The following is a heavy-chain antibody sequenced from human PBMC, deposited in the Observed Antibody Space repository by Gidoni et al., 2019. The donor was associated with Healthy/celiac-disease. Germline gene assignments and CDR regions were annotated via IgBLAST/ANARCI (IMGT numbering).Heavy chain of an antibody. D-gene: IGHD6-19*01. V-gene: IGHV1-2*04. CDR2: INPNSGGT. J-gene: IGHJ4*02. CDR1: GYTFTGSY. CDR3: ARSKAVAGDPDFDY. Sequence: QVQLVQSDAEVKKPGASVKVSCKASGYTFTGSYMHWVRQAPGQGLEWLGWINPNSGGTNYAQKFQGWVTMTRDTSISTAYMELSRLRSDDTAVYYCARSKAVAGDPDFDYWGQGTLVTVSS.